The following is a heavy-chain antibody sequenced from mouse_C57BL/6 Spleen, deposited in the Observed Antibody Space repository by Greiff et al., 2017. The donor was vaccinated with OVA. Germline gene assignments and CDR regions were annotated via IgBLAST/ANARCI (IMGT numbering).Heavy chain of an antibody. CDR3: ARGNYVWYFDV. D-gene: IGHD2-1*01. J-gene: IGHJ1*03. CDR2: ISYDGSN. CDR1: GYSITSGYY. V-gene: IGHV3-6*01. Sequence: EVKLVESGPGLVKPSQSLSLTCSVTGYSITSGYYWNWIRQFPGNKLEWMGYISYDGSNNYNPSLKNRISITRDTSKNQFFLKLNSVTTEDTATYYCARGNYVWYFDVWGTGTTVTVSS.